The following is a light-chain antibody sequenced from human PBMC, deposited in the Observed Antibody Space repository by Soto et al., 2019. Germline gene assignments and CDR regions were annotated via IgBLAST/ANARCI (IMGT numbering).Light chain of an antibody. J-gene: IGLJ1*01. CDR3: SSYTSRSTYV. CDR2: EVS. V-gene: IGLV2-14*01. CDR1: SSDVGGYNY. Sequence: QSALTQPASVSGSPGQSITISCTGTSSDVGGYNYVSWYQQHPGKAPKLMIYEVSNRPSGVSNRFSGSKSGNTASLTISGLQAEDVADYYCSSYTSRSTYVFGSGTKLTVL.